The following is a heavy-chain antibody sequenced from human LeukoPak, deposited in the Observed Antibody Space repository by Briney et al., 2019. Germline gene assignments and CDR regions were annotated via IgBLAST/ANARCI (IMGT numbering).Heavy chain of an antibody. J-gene: IGHJ4*02. CDR1: GYSISSGYY. D-gene: IGHD2-15*01. CDR3: ARQVVVACYGY. Sequence: SETLFLTCAVSGYSISSGYYWGWIRQPPGKGLEWIGSIYHSGSTYYNPSLKSRVTISVDTSKNQFSLKLSSVTAADTAVYYCARQVVVACYGYWGQGTLVTVSS. CDR2: IYHSGST. V-gene: IGHV4-38-2*01.